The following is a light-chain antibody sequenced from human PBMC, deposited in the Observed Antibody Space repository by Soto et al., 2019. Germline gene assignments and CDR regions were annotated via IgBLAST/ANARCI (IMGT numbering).Light chain of an antibody. CDR3: QQRSCWPSA. J-gene: IGKJ4*01. CDR2: DAS. CDR1: QSISDY. V-gene: IGKV3-11*01. Sequence: DTVLTQSPDTLSLSPGERATLSCKASQSISDYLAWYQHKPGQAPRLLIYDASNRATGITARFSGSGSGTEFIPNISSVEPEDFAVYSGQQRSCWPSAFGGGTKVEIK.